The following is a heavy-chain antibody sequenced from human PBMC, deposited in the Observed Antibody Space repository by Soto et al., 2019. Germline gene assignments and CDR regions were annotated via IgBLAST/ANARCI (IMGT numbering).Heavy chain of an antibody. J-gene: IGHJ4*02. D-gene: IGHD3-22*01. CDR1: GFTFSSYS. Sequence: EVPLVESGGGLVKPGGSLRLSCAASGFTFSSYSMNWVRQAPGKGLEWVSSISSSSSYIYHADSVKGRFTISRDNAKNSLYLQMNSLRAEDTAVYYCARDQWLSPDYWGQGTLVTVSS. CDR3: ARDQWLSPDY. V-gene: IGHV3-21*01. CDR2: ISSSSSYI.